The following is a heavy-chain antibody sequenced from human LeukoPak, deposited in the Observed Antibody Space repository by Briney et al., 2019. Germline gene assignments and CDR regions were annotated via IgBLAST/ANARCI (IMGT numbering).Heavy chain of an antibody. D-gene: IGHD2-8*01. CDR2: IYYSGST. CDR1: GGCISSSSYY. V-gene: IGHV4-39*01. Sequence: ASETLSLTCTVSGGCISSSSYYWGWIRQPPGKGLEWIGSIYYSGSTYYNPSLKSRVTISVDTSKNQFSLKLSSVTAADTAVYYCAGQSKFYCTNGVCYITADSSRRYNWFDPWGQGTLVTVSS. J-gene: IGHJ5*02. CDR3: AGQSKFYCTNGVCYITADSSRRYNWFDP.